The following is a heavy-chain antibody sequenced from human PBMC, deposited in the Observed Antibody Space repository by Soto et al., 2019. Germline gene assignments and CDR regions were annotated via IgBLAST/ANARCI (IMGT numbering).Heavy chain of an antibody. Sequence: SETLSLTCTVSGGSISSYYWSWIRQPPGKGLEWIGYIYYSGSTNYNPSLKSRVTISVDTSKNQFSLKLSSVTAADTAVYYCARADYYGSGNYYFDYWGQGTLVTVSS. D-gene: IGHD3-10*01. CDR1: GGSISSYY. CDR2: IYYSGST. J-gene: IGHJ4*02. CDR3: ARADYYGSGNYYFDY. V-gene: IGHV4-59*01.